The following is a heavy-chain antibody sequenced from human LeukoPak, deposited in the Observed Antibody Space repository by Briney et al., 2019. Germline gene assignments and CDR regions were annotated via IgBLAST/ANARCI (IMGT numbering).Heavy chain of an antibody. CDR2: ISYDGSDK. CDR1: GFTFSSYG. Sequence: GGSLRLSCAASGFTFSSYGMHWVRQAPGKGLEWVAVISYDGSDKYYADSMKGRFTISRDNSKNTLYLQMNSLRAEDTAVYYCAKDLTAAATGGYYGMDVWGQGTTVTVSS. CDR3: AKDLTAAATGGYYGMDV. V-gene: IGHV3-30*18. D-gene: IGHD6-13*01. J-gene: IGHJ6*02.